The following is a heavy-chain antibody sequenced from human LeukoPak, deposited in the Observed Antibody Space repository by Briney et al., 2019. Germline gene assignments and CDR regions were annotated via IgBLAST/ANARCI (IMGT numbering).Heavy chain of an antibody. CDR1: GYSLTNHY. V-gene: IGHV4-34*12. D-gene: IGHD6-13*01. CDR2: ILHTGST. J-gene: IGHJ5*02. CDR3: ARGPAAVHP. Sequence: SETLSLTCAVSGYSLTNHYWIWIRHPPGKGLGWIGEILHTGSTNYNPSFKSRVSISIDTSKNQFFLRLTSVTAADTAVYYCARGPAAVHPWGQGTLVTVSS.